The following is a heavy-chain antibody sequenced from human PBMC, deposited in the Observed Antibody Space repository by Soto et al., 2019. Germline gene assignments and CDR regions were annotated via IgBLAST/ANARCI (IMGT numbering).Heavy chain of an antibody. CDR2: ITSDGRDK. J-gene: IGHJ4*02. CDR3: SKDNPAVHY. Sequence: QVQLVESGGGVVQPGRSLRLSCAASGFTFSNYAMHWVRQAPGKGLEWVAIITSDGRDKYYADSVTGRFTISRDDSKNTLYLQMNSLTPEDTAVYYCSKDNPAVHYWGQGALVTVSS. V-gene: IGHV3-30*18. CDR1: GFTFSNYA.